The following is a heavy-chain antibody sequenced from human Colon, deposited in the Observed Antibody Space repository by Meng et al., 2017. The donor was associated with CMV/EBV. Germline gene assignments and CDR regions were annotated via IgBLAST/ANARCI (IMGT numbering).Heavy chain of an antibody. CDR3: AREGVGRWFDP. CDR1: GYIFSNYG. V-gene: IGHV1-18*01. J-gene: IGHJ5*02. CDR2: SSPYRGDT. D-gene: IGHD2-15*01. Sequence: SCKASGYIFSNYGISWVRLAPGQGLEWMGCSSPYRGDTNYAQKFQGRVTMTTDTPTSTAYMELRSRRPDDTAVYYCAREGVGRWFDPWGQGTLVTVSS.